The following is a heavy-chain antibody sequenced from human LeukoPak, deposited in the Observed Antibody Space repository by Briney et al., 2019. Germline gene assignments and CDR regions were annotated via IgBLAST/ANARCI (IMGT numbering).Heavy chain of an antibody. J-gene: IGHJ4*02. D-gene: IGHD2-2*01. Sequence: GGSLRLSCAASGFTFSSYAMHWVRQAPGKGLEWVAVISYDGSNKYYADSVKGRFTISRDNSKNTLYLQMNSLRAEDTAVYYCAKVVVVVPAAMGGFDYWGQGTLVTVSS. CDR2: ISYDGSNK. CDR3: AKVVVVVPAAMGGFDY. V-gene: IGHV3-30-3*01. CDR1: GFTFSSYA.